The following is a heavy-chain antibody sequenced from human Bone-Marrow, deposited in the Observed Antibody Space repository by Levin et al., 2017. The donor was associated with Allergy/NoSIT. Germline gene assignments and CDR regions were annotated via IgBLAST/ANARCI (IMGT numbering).Heavy chain of an antibody. CDR2: ISYDGSNK. CDR1: GFTFSSYG. D-gene: IGHD5-18*01. CDR3: APLDTAMGTGYFDY. J-gene: IGHJ4*02. Sequence: GESLKISCAASGFTFSSYGMHWVRQAPGKGLEWVAVISYDGSNKYYADSVKGRFTISRDNSKNTLYLQMNSLRAEDTAVYYCAPLDTAMGTGYFDYWGQGTLVTVSS. V-gene: IGHV3-30*03.